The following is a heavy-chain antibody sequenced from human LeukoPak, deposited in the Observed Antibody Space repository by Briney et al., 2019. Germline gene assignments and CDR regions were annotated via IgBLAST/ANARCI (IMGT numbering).Heavy chain of an antibody. CDR1: GGSISSYY. V-gene: IGHV4-59*01. Sequence: SETLSLTCTVSGGSISSYYWSWIRQPPGKGLEWIGYIYYSGSTNYNPSLKSRVTIPVDTSKNQFSLKLSSVTAADTAVYYCASSRADDAFDIWGQGTMVTVSS. CDR2: IYYSGST. CDR3: ASSRADDAFDI. J-gene: IGHJ3*02.